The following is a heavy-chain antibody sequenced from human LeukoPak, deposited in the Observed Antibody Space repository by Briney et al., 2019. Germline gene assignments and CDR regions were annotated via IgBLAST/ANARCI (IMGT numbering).Heavy chain of an antibody. V-gene: IGHV3-53*01. CDR1: DFTVSGNY. CDR3: ARDPSIAADRYGMDV. CDR2: IYSGGDT. J-gene: IGHJ6*02. Sequence: GGSLRLSCAASDFTVSGNYMSWVRQAPGKGLEWLSIIYSGGDTYYADFVKDRFTISRDNSKNSLYLQMNSLRAEDTAVYYCARDPSIAADRYGMDVWGQGTTVTVSS. D-gene: IGHD6-25*01.